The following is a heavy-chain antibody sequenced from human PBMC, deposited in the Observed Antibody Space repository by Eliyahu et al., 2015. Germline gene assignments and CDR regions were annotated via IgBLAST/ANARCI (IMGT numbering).Heavy chain of an antibody. D-gene: IGHD6-19*01. J-gene: IGHJ4*02. CDR2: IYYNGNT. CDR3: ARDQVAVASHLFEY. V-gene: IGHV4-31*02. Sequence: LEWIGYIYYNGNTYYNPSLRSRITISLDTSKNQFSLRLSSVTAADTAVYYCARDQVAVASHLFEYWGQGTLVTVSS.